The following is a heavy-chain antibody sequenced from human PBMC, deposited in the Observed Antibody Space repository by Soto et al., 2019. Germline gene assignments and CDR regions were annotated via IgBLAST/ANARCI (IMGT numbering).Heavy chain of an antibody. Sequence: SSTLALTSTVSGDSIISSDFYWGWVPTPPGKGLEWIRSIFYGGSSYYNPSLKIRVTMSLDTSKNQFSLKLSSVSAGDTAVYYCARRGYYAFWFGYYTLTYFDYWGQGTLVTVSS. J-gene: IGHJ4*02. CDR2: IFYGGSS. D-gene: IGHD3-3*01. CDR3: ARRGYYAFWFGYYTLTYFDY. V-gene: IGHV4-39*01. CDR1: GDSIISSDFY.